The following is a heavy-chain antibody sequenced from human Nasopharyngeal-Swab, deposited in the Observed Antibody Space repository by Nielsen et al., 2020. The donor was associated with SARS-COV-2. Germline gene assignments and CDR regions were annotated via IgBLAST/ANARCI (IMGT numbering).Heavy chain of an antibody. D-gene: IGHD3-9*01. CDR2: INHSGST. CDR1: GGSFSGYY. V-gene: IGHV4-34*01. Sequence: SETLSLTCAVYGGSFSGYYWSWIRQPPGKGLEWIGEINHSGSTNYNPSLKSRVTISVDTSKNQFSLKLSSVTAADTAVYYCARDSRYYDILTASFAFDIWGQGTMVTVSS. CDR3: ARDSRYYDILTASFAFDI. J-gene: IGHJ3*02.